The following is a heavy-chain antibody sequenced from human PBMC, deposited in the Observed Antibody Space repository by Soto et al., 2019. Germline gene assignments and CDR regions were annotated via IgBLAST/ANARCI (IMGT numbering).Heavy chain of an antibody. Sequence: SVKVSCKASGGTFSSYAISWVRQAPGQGLEWMGGIIPIFGTANYAQKFQGRVTITADESTNTAYMELSSLRSEDTAVYYCARERWPYSAYDPIMDYWAHGILVTVSS. CDR1: GGTFSSYA. D-gene: IGHD5-12*01. CDR2: IIPIFGTA. V-gene: IGHV1-69*13. J-gene: IGHJ4*01. CDR3: ARERWPYSAYDPIMDY.